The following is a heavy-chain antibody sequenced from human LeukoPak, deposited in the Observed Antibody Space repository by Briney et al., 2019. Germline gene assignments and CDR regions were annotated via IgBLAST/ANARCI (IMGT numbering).Heavy chain of an antibody. CDR1: VYAFSRFS. Sequence: ASVTVSCKASVYAFSRFSFTWLRQAPGHRLEWLGWISSYNGNTTYSEKLQGRVTMTRDSSTNTAYMELRSLRSDDTAMYYCANPSSRWHDAFDMWGQGTMVTVSS. V-gene: IGHV1-18*01. J-gene: IGHJ3*02. CDR2: ISSYNGNT. CDR3: ANPSSRWHDAFDM. D-gene: IGHD6-13*01.